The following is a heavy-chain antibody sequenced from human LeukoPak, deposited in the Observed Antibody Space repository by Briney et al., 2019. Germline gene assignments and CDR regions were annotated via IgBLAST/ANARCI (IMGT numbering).Heavy chain of an antibody. J-gene: IGHJ4*02. D-gene: IGHD6-19*01. CDR1: GFSFSSYD. V-gene: IGHV3-23*01. CDR3: ARSVAASKTFDY. CDR2: ISTNSKVT. Sequence: PGESLRLSCAASGFSFSSYDMDWVRQAPGKGLEWVSVISTNSKVTYYADSVKGRFTISRDNSKNTLYLQIHSLRAADTAVYSCARSVAASKTFDYWGQGTLVTVSS.